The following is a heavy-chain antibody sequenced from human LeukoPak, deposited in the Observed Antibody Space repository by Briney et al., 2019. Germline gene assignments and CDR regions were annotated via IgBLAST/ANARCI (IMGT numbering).Heavy chain of an antibody. Sequence: ASVKVSCKASGYTFTSYGISWVRQAPGQGLEWMGWISAYNGNTNYVQKLQGRVTMTPGTSTSTAYMELRSLRSDDTAVYYCARGGRWLQLGEGVSFDYWGQGTLVTVSS. CDR3: ARGGRWLQLGEGVSFDY. CDR2: ISAYNGNT. D-gene: IGHD5-24*01. V-gene: IGHV1-18*01. CDR1: GYTFTSYG. J-gene: IGHJ4*02.